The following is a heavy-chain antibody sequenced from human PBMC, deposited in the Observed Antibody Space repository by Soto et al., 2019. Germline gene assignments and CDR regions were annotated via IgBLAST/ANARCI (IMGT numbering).Heavy chain of an antibody. J-gene: IGHJ4*02. V-gene: IGHV3-66*01. CDR1: GFTVSSNY. CDR2: IYSGGST. Sequence: EVQLVESGGGLVQPGGSLRLSCAASGFTVSSNYMSWVRQAPGKGLEWVSVIYSGGSTYYADSEKGRFTISRDNSKNTLYLQMNSLRAEDTAVYYCARGLYSGGHYFDYWGQGTLFTVSS. D-gene: IGHD5-12*01. CDR3: ARGLYSGGHYFDY.